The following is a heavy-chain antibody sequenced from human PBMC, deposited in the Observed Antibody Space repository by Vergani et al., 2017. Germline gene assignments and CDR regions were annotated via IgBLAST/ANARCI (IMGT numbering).Heavy chain of an antibody. V-gene: IGHV3-9*01. J-gene: IGHJ4*02. Sequence: VQLVESGGGVVQPGRSLRLSCAASGFTFDDYAMHWVRQAPGKGLEWVSGISWNSGSIGYADSVKGRFTISRDNAKNSLYLQMNSLRAEDTALYYCAKAPYDFWSGYLDYWGQGTLVTVSS. CDR2: ISWNSGSI. CDR1: GFTFDDYA. D-gene: IGHD3-3*01. CDR3: AKAPYDFWSGYLDY.